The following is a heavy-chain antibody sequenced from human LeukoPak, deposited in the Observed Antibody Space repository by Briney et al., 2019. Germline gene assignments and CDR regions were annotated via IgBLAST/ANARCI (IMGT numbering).Heavy chain of an antibody. V-gene: IGHV3-30*18. D-gene: IGHD3-10*01. CDR2: ISYDGSNK. CDR1: GFTFSSYG. J-gene: IGHJ4*02. CDR3: VKTLKYYGSGRGLFDS. Sequence: PGRSLRLSCAASGFTFSSYGMHWVRQAPGKGLEWVAVISYDGSNKYYADSVKGRFTISRDNSKNTLYLQMNSLRADDTAVYYCVKTLKYYGSGRGLFDSWGQGTLVTVSS.